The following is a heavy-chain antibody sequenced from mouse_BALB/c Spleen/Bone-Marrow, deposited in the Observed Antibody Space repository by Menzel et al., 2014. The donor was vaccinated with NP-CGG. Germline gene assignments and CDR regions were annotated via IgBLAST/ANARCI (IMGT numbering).Heavy chain of an antibody. CDR3: TNHYFDY. Sequence: LKQSGSELVRPGASVKLSCKASGYTFTSYWMHWVRQRPGQGLEWIGNIYPGSGCTNYDEKFKSKATLTVDTSSSTAYMQLSSLTSEDSAVYYCTNHYFDYWGQGTTLTVSS. CDR1: GYTFTSYW. V-gene: IGHV1S22*01. CDR2: IYPGSGCT. J-gene: IGHJ2*01.